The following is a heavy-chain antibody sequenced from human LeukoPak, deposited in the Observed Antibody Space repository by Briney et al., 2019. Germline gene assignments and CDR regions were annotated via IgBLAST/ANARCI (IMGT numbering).Heavy chain of an antibody. V-gene: IGHV3-48*04. Sequence: GGSLRLSCTASGFTFSSYSMNWVRQAPGKGLEWVSYISSSGSTIYYADSVKGRFTISRDNAKNSLYLQMNSLRAEDTAVYYCAELGITMIGDVWGKGTTVTVSS. CDR2: ISSSGSTI. CDR3: AELGITMIGDV. D-gene: IGHD3-10*02. J-gene: IGHJ6*04. CDR1: GFTFSSYS.